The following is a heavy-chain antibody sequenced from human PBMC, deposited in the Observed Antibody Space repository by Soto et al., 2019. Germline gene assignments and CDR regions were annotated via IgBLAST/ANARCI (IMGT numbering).Heavy chain of an antibody. CDR1: GYSFTSYW. D-gene: IGHD6-13*01. CDR3: ASTSIAAAXKDYXWFGP. Sequence: GESLKISCKGSGYSFTSYWIGWVRQMPGKGLEWMGIIYPGDSDTRYSPSFQGQVTISADKSISTAYLQWSSLKASDTAMYYXASTSIAAAXKDYXWFGPWGQGTXVTXSS. J-gene: IGHJ5*02. CDR2: IYPGDSDT. V-gene: IGHV5-51*01.